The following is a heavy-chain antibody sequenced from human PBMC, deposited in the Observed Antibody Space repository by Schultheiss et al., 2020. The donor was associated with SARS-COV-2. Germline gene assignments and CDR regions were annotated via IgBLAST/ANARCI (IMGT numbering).Heavy chain of an antibody. CDR1: GFTFSDNY. J-gene: IGHJ3*01. CDR2: IRNKANGYTT. Sequence: GGSLRLSCAASGFTFSDNYMDWVRLAPGKGLEWVGRIRNKANGYTTEYAASVKGRFTISRDDSKNSLFLEMNSLKTEDTAVYYCARWAVSGRKDAFDFWGQGTMVTVSS. CDR3: ARWAVSGRKDAFDF. D-gene: IGHD1-26*01. V-gene: IGHV3-72*01.